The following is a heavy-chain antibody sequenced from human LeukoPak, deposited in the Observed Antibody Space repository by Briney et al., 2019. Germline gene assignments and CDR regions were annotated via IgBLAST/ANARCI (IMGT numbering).Heavy chain of an antibody. V-gene: IGHV6-1*01. CDR1: GDSVSSNSDV. CDR2: TYYRSKWYN. D-gene: IGHD3-22*01. Sequence: PSQTLSLTCAISGDSVSSNSDVWNWITQSPSRGLEWQGRTYYRSKWYNDYAVSVRSRITIKPDTSKSQFSLQLSSVTPEDTAVYYCARDKYYDTSASYYFDYWGQGTPVTVSS. J-gene: IGHJ4*02. CDR3: ARDKYYDTSASYYFDY.